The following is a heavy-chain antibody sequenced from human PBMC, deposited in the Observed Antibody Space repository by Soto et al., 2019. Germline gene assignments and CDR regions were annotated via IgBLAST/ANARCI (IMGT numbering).Heavy chain of an antibody. CDR1: GFTFSSYP. Sequence: QVQLVESGGGVVQPGRSLRLSCAASGFTFSSYPMNWVRQAPGKGLEWVAVISDDGSYKYSADSVKGRLTISRDNSKNTLYLQMNSRRDEDTAVYYCARGAHYYDSGRSGMDVWGQGTTVTVSS. CDR2: ISDDGSYK. CDR3: ARGAHYYDSGRSGMDV. J-gene: IGHJ6*02. V-gene: IGHV3-30*04. D-gene: IGHD3-22*01.